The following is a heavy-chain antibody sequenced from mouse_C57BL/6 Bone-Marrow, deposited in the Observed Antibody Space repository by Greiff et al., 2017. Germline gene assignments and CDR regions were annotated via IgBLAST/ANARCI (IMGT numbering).Heavy chain of an antibody. D-gene: IGHD2-2*01. J-gene: IGHJ3*01. V-gene: IGHV1-15*01. CDR2: IDPETGGT. CDR3: TRSMVTTRGFAY. Sequence: QVQLQQSGAELVRPGASVTLSCKASGYTFTDYEMHWVKQTPVHGLEWIGAIDPETGGTAYNQKFKGKAILTAAKSSRTAYMELRSLTSEDSAVYYCTRSMVTTRGFAYWGQGTLVTVSA. CDR1: GYTFTDYE.